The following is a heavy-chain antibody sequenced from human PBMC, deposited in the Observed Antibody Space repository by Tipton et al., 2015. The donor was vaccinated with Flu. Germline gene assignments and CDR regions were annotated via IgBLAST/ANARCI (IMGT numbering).Heavy chain of an antibody. CDR1: GGSFSGYY. V-gene: IGHV4-34*01. D-gene: IGHD3-3*01. J-gene: IGHJ4*02. Sequence: LRLSCAVYGGSFSGYYWSWIRQPPGKGLEWIGEINHSGSTNYNPSLKSRVTISVDTSKNQFSLKLSSVTAADTAVYYCARGRSGGYYDFWSGYPPDYWGQGTLVTVSS. CDR3: ARGRSGGYYDFWSGYPPDY. CDR2: INHSGST.